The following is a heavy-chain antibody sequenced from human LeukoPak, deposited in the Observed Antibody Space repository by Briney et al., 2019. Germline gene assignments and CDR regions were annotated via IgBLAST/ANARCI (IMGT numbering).Heavy chain of an antibody. D-gene: IGHD6-13*01. Sequence: GGSLRLSCAASGFTFSNYAMSWVRQAPGQGLEWVSGISASGGGTYYADSVKGRFTISRDNSKNTLYLQMNSLRAEDTAVYYCAKLQRIAAAGEDWFDSWGQGTLVTVSS. CDR1: GFTFSNYA. CDR2: ISASGGGT. V-gene: IGHV3-23*01. CDR3: AKLQRIAAAGEDWFDS. J-gene: IGHJ5*01.